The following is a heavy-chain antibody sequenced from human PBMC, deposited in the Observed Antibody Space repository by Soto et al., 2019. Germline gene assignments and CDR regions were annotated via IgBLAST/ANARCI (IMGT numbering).Heavy chain of an antibody. J-gene: IGHJ4*02. V-gene: IGHV3-33*01. Sequence: QVQLVESGGGVVQPGRSLRLSCAASGFTFSGLGMHWVRQAPGKGLEWVAVIRYDGSNIYYADAVKGRFTISRDISKGSLYLQMNSLRADDTAVYYCARDGVGHTTFFGYFDYWGQGTLVTVSS. D-gene: IGHD1-26*01. CDR2: IRYDGSNI. CDR3: ARDGVGHTTFFGYFDY. CDR1: GFTFSGLG.